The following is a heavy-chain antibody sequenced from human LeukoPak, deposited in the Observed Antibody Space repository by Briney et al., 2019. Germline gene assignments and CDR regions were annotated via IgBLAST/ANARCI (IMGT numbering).Heavy chain of an antibody. CDR1: GFTFSSYE. Sequence: PGGSLRLSCAASGFTFSSYEMDWVRQAPGKGLQWVSYISSGGSTIYYAGSVKGRFTISRDNAKNSQYLQMNSLRAEDTAVYYCARDVYNDYGIDYWGQGALVTVAS. CDR3: ARDVYNDYGIDY. CDR2: ISSGGSTI. V-gene: IGHV3-48*03. J-gene: IGHJ4*02. D-gene: IGHD3-3*01.